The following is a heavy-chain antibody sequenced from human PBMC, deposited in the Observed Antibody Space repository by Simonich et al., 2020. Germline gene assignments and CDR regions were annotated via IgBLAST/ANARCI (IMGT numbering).Heavy chain of an antibody. Sequence: QVRLQQWGAGLLKPSETLSLTCAVYGGSFSGYYWSWIRQPPGKGLEWIGEINHSGSTNYNPSLKRRVTISVDTSKNQFSLKLSSVTAADTAVYYCARPLGIVWAFDIWGQGTMVTVSS. CDR2: INHSGST. CDR1: GGSFSGYY. J-gene: IGHJ3*02. D-gene: IGHD3-16*01. CDR3: ARPLGIVWAFDI. V-gene: IGHV4-34*01.